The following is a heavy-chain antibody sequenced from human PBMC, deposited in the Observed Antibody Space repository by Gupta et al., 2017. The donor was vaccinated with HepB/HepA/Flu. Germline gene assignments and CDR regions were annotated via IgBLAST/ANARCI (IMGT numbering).Heavy chain of an antibody. Sequence: VQLVESGGGLVQPGRSLRLSCAASGFTFDDYAMHWVRQAPGKGLEWVSGISWNSGSIGYADSVKGRFTLPRDNAENSLYLQMNSMRAEDTALYYCAKDADDSGSGSYQPAWDYWGQGTLVTVSS. J-gene: IGHJ4*02. CDR3: AKDADDSGSGSYQPAWDY. CDR2: ISWNSGSI. D-gene: IGHD3-10*01. CDR1: GFTFDDYA. V-gene: IGHV3-9*01.